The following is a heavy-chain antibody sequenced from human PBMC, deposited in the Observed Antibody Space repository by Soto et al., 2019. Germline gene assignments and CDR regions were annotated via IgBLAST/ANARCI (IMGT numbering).Heavy chain of an antibody. D-gene: IGHD1-26*01. CDR2: TRHDGSNT. V-gene: IGHV3-33*01. J-gene: IGHJ4*02. Sequence: ESGGGVVQPGRSLRLSCAASGFTFSGYGMHWVRQAPGKGLEWVAVTRHDGSNTYYAASVRGRFTISRDNSKKTLYLQMNSLRAEDTAVYYCARDGVGATTYFGFFDYWGQGTLVTVSS. CDR3: ARDGVGATTYFGFFDY. CDR1: GFTFSGYG.